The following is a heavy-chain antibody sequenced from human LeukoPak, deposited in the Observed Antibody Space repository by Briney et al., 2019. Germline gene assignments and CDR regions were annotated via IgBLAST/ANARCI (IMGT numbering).Heavy chain of an antibody. CDR2: IIPIFGTA. CDR3: ASPNGDDFWSDYYFDY. V-gene: IGHV1-69*05. J-gene: IGHJ4*02. CDR1: GGTFSSYA. D-gene: IGHD3-3*01. Sequence: EASVKVSCKASGGTFSSYAISWVRQAPGQGLEWMGRIIPIFGTANYARKFQGRVTITTDESTSTAYMELSSLRSEDTAVYYCASPNGDDFWSDYYFDYWGQGTLVTVSS.